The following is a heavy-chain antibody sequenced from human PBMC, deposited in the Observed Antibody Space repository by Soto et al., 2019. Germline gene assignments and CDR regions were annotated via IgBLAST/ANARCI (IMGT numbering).Heavy chain of an antibody. D-gene: IGHD2-21*02. CDR2: IYYSGTT. V-gene: IGHV4-39*01. CDR1: GGSISTSNYY. J-gene: IGHJ4*02. CDR3: ATFVVPASRRTDFDF. Sequence: SETLSLTCTVSGGSISTSNYYWGWVRQPPGKGLDWIGNIYYSGTTYYNPSLKSRVTISVDTSKNQFSLKLNSVTAADTAVYYCATFVVPASRRTDFDFWGPGTLVT.